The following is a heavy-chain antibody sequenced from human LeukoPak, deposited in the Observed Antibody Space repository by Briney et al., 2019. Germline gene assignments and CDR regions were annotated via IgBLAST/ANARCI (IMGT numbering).Heavy chain of an antibody. CDR1: GFTFTRYW. Sequence: QPGGSLRLSCAASGFTFTRYWMSWVRQAPGKGLEWVANINENGSEKKYLDSVKGRFTISRDNAKNSLYLQMNSLRAEDTAVYYCAELGITMIGGVWGKGTTVTISS. J-gene: IGHJ6*04. CDR2: INENGSEK. CDR3: AELGITMIGGV. D-gene: IGHD3-10*02. V-gene: IGHV3-7*01.